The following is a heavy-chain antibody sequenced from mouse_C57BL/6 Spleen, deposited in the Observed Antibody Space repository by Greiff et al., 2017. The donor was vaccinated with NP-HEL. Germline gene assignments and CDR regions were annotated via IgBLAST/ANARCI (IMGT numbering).Heavy chain of an antibody. CDR3: ARENDPYAMDY. CDR2: INPGSGGT. CDR1: GYAFTNYL. J-gene: IGHJ4*01. V-gene: IGHV1-54*01. Sequence: QVQLKQSGAELVRPGTSVKVSCKASGYAFTNYLIEWVKQRPGQGLEWIGVINPGSGGTNYNEKFKGKATLTADKSSSTAYMQLSSLTSEDSAVYFCARENDPYAMDYWGQGTSVTVSS.